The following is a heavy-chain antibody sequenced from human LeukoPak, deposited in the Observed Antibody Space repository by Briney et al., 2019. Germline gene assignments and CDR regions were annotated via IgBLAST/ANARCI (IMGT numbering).Heavy chain of an antibody. CDR3: ARGGDSSGYYYSIDY. V-gene: IGHV4-59*12. CDR1: GGSISSFY. J-gene: IGHJ4*02. D-gene: IGHD3-22*01. CDR2: IYYSGST. Sequence: SETLSLTCTVSGGSISSFYWSWIRQPPGKGLEWIGYIYYSGSTNYNPSLKSRVTMSVDTSKKQFSLKLSSVTAADTAVYYCARGGDSSGYYYSIDYWGQGTLVTVSS.